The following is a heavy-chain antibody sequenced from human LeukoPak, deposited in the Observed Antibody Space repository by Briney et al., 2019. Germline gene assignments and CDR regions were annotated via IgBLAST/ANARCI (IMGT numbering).Heavy chain of an antibody. CDR3: ARDLYCGGDCYSTLSRHDAFDI. CDR1: GYTFTSYG. J-gene: IGHJ3*02. Sequence: GASVKVSCKASGYTFTSYGISWVRQAPGQGLEWMGWISAYNGNTNYAQKLQGRVTMTTDTSTSTAYMELRSLRSEDTAVYYCARDLYCGGDCYSTLSRHDAFDIWGQGTMVTVSS. D-gene: IGHD2-21*01. V-gene: IGHV1-18*01. CDR2: ISAYNGNT.